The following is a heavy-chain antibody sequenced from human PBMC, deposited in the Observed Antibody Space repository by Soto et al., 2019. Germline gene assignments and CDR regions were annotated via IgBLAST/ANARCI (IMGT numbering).Heavy chain of an antibody. CDR1: GFTFSSYS. CDR3: ARDQANYDILTGYYIDLGPLYYYYGMDV. J-gene: IGHJ6*02. D-gene: IGHD3-9*01. V-gene: IGHV3-21*01. Sequence: GGSLRLSCAASGFTFSSYSMNWVRQAPGKGLEWVSSISSSSSYIYYADSVKGRFTISRDNAKNSLYLQMNSLRAEDTAVYYCARDQANYDILTGYYIDLGPLYYYYGMDVWGQGTTVTVSS. CDR2: ISSSSSYI.